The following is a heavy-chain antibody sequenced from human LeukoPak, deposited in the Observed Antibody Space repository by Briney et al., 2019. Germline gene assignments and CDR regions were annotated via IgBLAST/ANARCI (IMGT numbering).Heavy chain of an antibody. CDR3: AKEACSSTTCHEDGLDY. V-gene: IGHV3-23*01. CDR1: GFTFSSYA. CDR2: ISGSGGST. Sequence: GGSLRLSCAASGFTFSSYAMSWVRQAPGKGLEWVSAISGSGGSTYYADSVKGRFTISRDNSKSTLYLQMNSLRAEDTAIYYCAKEACSSTTCHEDGLDYWGQGTLVTVSS. J-gene: IGHJ4*02. D-gene: IGHD2-2*01.